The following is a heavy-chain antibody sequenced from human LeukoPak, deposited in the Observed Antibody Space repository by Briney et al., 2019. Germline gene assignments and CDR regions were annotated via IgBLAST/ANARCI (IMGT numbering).Heavy chain of an antibody. CDR3: ARDPRNVGLAP. D-gene: IGHD2-15*01. V-gene: IGHV3-23*01. CDR1: GFIFGHYV. CDR2: IHNGGGST. J-gene: IGHJ5*02. Sequence: GGSLRLSCAASGFIFGHYVMSWVRQAPGKGLEWVSSIHNGGGSTYYADSVEGRFTISRDNSKNIVYLQMNSLRVEDTAVYYCARDPRNVGLAPWGQGTLVTVSS.